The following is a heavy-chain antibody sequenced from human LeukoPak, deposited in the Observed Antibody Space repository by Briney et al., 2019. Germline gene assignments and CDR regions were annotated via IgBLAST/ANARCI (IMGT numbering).Heavy chain of an antibody. V-gene: IGHV3-15*01. D-gene: IGHD6-13*01. CDR1: GFTFSNAW. CDR3: TTGGQQTPYYYGMDV. CDR2: IKSKTDGGTT. Sequence: GGSLRLSCAASGFTFSNAWMSWVRQAPGKGLEWVGRIKSKTDGGTTDYAAPVKGRFTISGDDSKNTLYLQMNSLKTEDTAVYYCTTGGQQTPYYYGMDVWGQGTTVTVSS. J-gene: IGHJ6*02.